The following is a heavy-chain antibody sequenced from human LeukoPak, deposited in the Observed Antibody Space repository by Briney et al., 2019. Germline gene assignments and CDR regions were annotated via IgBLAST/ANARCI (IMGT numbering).Heavy chain of an antibody. Sequence: GGSLRLSCAASGFTFSSYAMSWVRQAPGKGLEWVSAISDSDGNTYYADSVKGRFTISRDNSKNTLYLQMNSLRVEDTAVYYCARAVSTALDYWGQGTLVTVSS. V-gene: IGHV3-23*01. CDR3: ARAVSTALDY. CDR2: ISDSDGNT. D-gene: IGHD4-17*01. CDR1: GFTFSSYA. J-gene: IGHJ4*02.